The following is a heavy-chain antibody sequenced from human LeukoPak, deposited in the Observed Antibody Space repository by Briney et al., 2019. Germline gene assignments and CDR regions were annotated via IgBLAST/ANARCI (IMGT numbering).Heavy chain of an antibody. CDR2: ISGSGGST. V-gene: IGHV3-23*01. CDR3: AKARLGYGSGYY. D-gene: IGHD3-10*01. Sequence: PGGSLRLSCAASGFTVSSNYMSWVRQAPGKGLEWVSAISGSGGSTYYADSVKGRFTISRDNSKNTLYLQMNSLRAEDTAVYYCAKARLGYGSGYYWGQGTLVTVSS. J-gene: IGHJ4*02. CDR1: GFTVSSNY.